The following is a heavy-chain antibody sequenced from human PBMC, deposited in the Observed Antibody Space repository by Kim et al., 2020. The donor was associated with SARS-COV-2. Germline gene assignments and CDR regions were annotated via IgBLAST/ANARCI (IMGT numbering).Heavy chain of an antibody. CDR2: IYTSGCT. V-gene: IGHV4-4*07. CDR3: SSALGD. CDR1: GDSFSSYY. Sequence: SETLSLTCTVSGDSFSSYYWSWNRQSPGKGLEWIGRIYTSGCTNYNPSLQSRVTISVDMSKNQFSLKLSSVTAADTAVYYCSSALGDWGHGALVAASS. J-gene: IGHJ4*01.